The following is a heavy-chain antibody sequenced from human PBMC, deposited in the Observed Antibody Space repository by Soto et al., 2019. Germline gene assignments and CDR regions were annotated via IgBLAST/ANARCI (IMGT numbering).Heavy chain of an antibody. CDR2: ISSTTNYI. Sequence: GSLRLACAASGXTFTRYRMNWVRQAPGKGLELVSSISSTTNYIYYGDSMKGRFTISRDNAKNSLYLEMNSLSAEDTAVYYCARESEDLTSNFDYWGQGTLGTVSS. CDR1: GXTFTRYR. J-gene: IGHJ4*02. CDR3: ARESEDLTSNFDY. V-gene: IGHV3-21*06.